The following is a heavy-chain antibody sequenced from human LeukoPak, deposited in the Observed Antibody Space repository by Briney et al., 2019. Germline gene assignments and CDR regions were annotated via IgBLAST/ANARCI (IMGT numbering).Heavy chain of an antibody. CDR1: GFTFSSYG. Sequence: PGGSLRLSCTASGFTFSSYGMNWVRQAPGKGLEWVSGITGRGEHMFYAGSVKGRFTISRDNAKNTLYLQMNSLRAEDTAVYYCARADWRGTGTTVDYWGQGTLVTVSS. CDR3: ARADWRGTGTTVDY. CDR2: ITGRGEHM. V-gene: IGHV3-23*01. D-gene: IGHD1-7*01. J-gene: IGHJ4*02.